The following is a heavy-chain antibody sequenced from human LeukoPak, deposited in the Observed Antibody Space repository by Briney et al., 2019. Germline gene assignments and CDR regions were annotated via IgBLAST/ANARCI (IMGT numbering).Heavy chain of an antibody. CDR3: ARVQPHYDILTGYTKGYYYYYMDV. D-gene: IGHD3-9*01. V-gene: IGHV3-23*01. CDR1: GFTFSSYG. J-gene: IGHJ6*03. Sequence: GGTLRLSCAASGFTFSSYGLNWVRQAPGKGLEWVSVISGSGGSTYYADSVKGRFTISRDNSKNTLYLQMNSLRAEDTAVYYCARVQPHYDILTGYTKGYYYYYMDVWGKGTTVTVYS. CDR2: ISGSGGST.